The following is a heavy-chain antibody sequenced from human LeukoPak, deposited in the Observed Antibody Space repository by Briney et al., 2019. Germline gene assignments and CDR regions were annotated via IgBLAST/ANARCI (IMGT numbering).Heavy chain of an antibody. D-gene: IGHD2-2*01. CDR1: GGSFSGHY. Sequence: SETLSLTCAVYGGSFSGHYWSWIRQPPGKGLEWIGEINHSGSTNYNPSLKSRVTISVDTSKNQFSLKLSSVTAADTAVYYCALAVYCSSTSCSIDPWGQGTLVTVAS. V-gene: IGHV4-34*01. CDR2: INHSGST. J-gene: IGHJ5*02. CDR3: ALAVYCSSTSCSIDP.